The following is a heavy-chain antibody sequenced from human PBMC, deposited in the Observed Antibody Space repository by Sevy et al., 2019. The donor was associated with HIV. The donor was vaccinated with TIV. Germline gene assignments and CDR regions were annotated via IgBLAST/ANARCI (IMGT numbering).Heavy chain of an antibody. V-gene: IGHV3-13*01. CDR1: GFSFSGSD. Sequence: GGSLRLSCAGYGFSFSGSDMHWVRQPTGKGLEWISSIGTLGDTFYADSVKGRFTISSENAKSSLYLEMSSLRAGDTALYYCVRGLQTHCDRTACPLDHWGQGTLVTVSS. J-gene: IGHJ5*02. D-gene: IGHD2-21*01. CDR3: VRGLQTHCDRTACPLDH. CDR2: IGTLGDT.